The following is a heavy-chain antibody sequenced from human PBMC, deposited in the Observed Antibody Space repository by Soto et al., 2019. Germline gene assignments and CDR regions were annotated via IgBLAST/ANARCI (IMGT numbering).Heavy chain of an antibody. J-gene: IGHJ4*02. V-gene: IGHV3-9*01. Sequence: EVQLVESGGGLVQPGRSLRLSCVASGFTFDDYAFHWVRQAPGKGLEWVSGISWNRGIIGYADSVQGRFTISRDNAKNSLYLQMNSLRGEDTAFDYCTRSIGPSCYSAFDYFGQGTLGTVCS. CDR1: GFTFDDYA. D-gene: IGHD2-15*01. CDR3: TRSIGPSCYSAFDY. CDR2: ISWNRGII.